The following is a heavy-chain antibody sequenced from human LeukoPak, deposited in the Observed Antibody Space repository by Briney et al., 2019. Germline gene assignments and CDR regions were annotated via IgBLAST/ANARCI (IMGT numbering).Heavy chain of an antibody. J-gene: IGHJ4*02. V-gene: IGHV4-59*08. Sequence: SETLSLTCTVSSGSISGYYWTWIRQPPGKGLEWIGNIFYSGSTNYNPSLKSRVTISLDASKKQFSLKLTSVTAADTAVYYCARQSYGGAYYFFGYWGQGTLVAVSS. CDR2: IFYSGST. CDR3: ARQSYGGAYYFFGY. D-gene: IGHD1-26*01. CDR1: SGSISGYY.